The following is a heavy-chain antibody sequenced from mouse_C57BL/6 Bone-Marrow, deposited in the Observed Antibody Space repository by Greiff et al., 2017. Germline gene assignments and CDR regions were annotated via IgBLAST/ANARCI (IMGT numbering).Heavy chain of an antibody. Sequence: VQLQQPGAELVKPGASVKMSCKASGYTFTSYWITWVKQRPGQGLVWHGDIYPGSGSTNYNEKSKSKATLTVDTASITAYRLLSGLTSEDSAVYYCARPMGLDWGKGTTLTVSS. D-gene: IGHD1-1*02. V-gene: IGHV1-55*01. CDR1: GYTFTSYW. CDR3: ARPMGLD. CDR2: IYPGSGST. J-gene: IGHJ2*01.